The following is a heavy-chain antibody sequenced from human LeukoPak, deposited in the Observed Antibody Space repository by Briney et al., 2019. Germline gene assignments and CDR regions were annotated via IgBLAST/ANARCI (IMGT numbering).Heavy chain of an antibody. CDR3: AKSLPDWANLYYFEY. D-gene: IGHD3-9*01. V-gene: IGHV3-23*01. CDR2: ITVTGGTT. CDR1: GFTFSSYA. J-gene: IGHJ4*02. Sequence: GGSLRLSCATSGFTFSSYAMSWVRQAPGKGLEWVSSITVTGGTTYYAASVKGRFTISRDNSENTLYLQMNSLRAEDTAVYYCAKSLPDWANLYYFEYWGRGTLVTVSS.